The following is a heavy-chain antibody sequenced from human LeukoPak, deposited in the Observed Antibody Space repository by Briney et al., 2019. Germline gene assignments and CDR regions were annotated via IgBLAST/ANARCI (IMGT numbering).Heavy chain of an antibody. Sequence: SETLSLTCAVYGGSFSGYYWSWIRQPSGKGLEWIGEINHSGSTNYNPSLKSRVTISVDTSKNQFSLKLSSVTAADTAVYYCAREEMALTLYYFDYWGQGTLVTVSS. CDR2: INHSGST. J-gene: IGHJ4*02. CDR1: GGSFSGYY. D-gene: IGHD5-24*01. V-gene: IGHV4-34*01. CDR3: AREEMALTLYYFDY.